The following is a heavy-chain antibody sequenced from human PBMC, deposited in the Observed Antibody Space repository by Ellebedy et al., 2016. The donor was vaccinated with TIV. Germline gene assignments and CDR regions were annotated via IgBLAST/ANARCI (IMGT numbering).Heavy chain of an antibody. CDR2: ISGSGDST. J-gene: IGHJ6*02. V-gene: IGHV3-23*01. Sequence: PGGSLRLSCAASGFTFSIYAMSWVRQAPGKGLEWVSLISGSGDSTYYADSVKGRFTISRDNSKNTLYLQVNSLRAEDTAIYFCAKGRSTSSNWFYWYYGMDVWGQGTTVTVSS. D-gene: IGHD6-13*01. CDR1: GFTFSIYA. CDR3: AKGRSTSSNWFYWYYGMDV.